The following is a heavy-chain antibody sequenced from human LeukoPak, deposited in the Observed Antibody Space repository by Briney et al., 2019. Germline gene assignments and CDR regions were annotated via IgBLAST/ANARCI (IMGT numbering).Heavy chain of an antibody. D-gene: IGHD2-15*01. J-gene: IGHJ4*02. CDR3: AEIVAGCFSDY. V-gene: IGHV3-11*06. CDR2: ISSSSSYT. Sequence: GGSLRLSCVPSGYSFSSYYMHWIRQAPGKGLEWVSYISSSSSYTNYADSVKGRFTISRDNAKNSLYLQMNSLRAEDTAVYYCAEIVAGCFSDYWGQATLVTVSS. CDR1: GYSFSSYY.